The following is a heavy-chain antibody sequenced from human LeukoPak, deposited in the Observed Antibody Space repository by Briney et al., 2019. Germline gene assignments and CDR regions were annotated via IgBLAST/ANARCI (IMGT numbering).Heavy chain of an antibody. J-gene: IGHJ4*02. CDR3: ARDLGPVDTAMVSVY. V-gene: IGHV1-46*01. CDR2: INPSGGST. CDR1: GYTFTSYY. Sequence: ASVKVSCKASGYTFTSYYMHWVRQAPGQGLEWMGIINPSGGSTSYAQKFQGRVTMTRDTSTSTVYMELSSLRSEDTAVYYCARDLGPVDTAMVSVYWGQGTLVTVSS. D-gene: IGHD5-18*01.